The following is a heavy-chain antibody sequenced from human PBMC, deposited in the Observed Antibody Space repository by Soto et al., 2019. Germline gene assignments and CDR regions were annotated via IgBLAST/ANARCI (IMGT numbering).Heavy chain of an antibody. J-gene: IGHJ6*02. D-gene: IGHD6-13*01. CDR2: IYPGDSDT. V-gene: IGHV5-51*01. CDR3: ARHKAVAAAGTNYYGMDV. CDR1: GYSFTSYW. Sequence: GESLKISCKGSGYSFTSYWIGWVRQMPGKGLEWMGIIYPGDSDTRYSPSFQGQVTISADKSISTAYLQWSSLKASDTAMYYCARHKAVAAAGTNYYGMDVWGQGTTVTVSS.